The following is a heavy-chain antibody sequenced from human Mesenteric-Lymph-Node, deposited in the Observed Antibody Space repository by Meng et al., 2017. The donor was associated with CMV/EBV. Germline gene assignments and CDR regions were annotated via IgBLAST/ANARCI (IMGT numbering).Heavy chain of an antibody. J-gene: IGHJ6*02. CDR2: ISSSGSTI. CDR1: GFTFSSYE. V-gene: IGHV3-48*03. Sequence: GGSLRLSCAASGFTFSSYEMNWVRQAPGKGLEWVSYISSSGSTIYYADSVKGRFTISRDNAKNSLYLQMNSLRAEDTAVYYCARVMDIVVVPAAHGMDVWGQGIMVTVSS. D-gene: IGHD2-2*03. CDR3: ARVMDIVVVPAAHGMDV.